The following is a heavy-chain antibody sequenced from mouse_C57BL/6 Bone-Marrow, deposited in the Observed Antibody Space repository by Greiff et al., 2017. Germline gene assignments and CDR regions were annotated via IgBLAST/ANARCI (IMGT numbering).Heavy chain of an antibody. V-gene: IGHV5-6*01. Sequence: VQLKESGGDLVKPGGSLKLSCAASGFTFSSYGMSWVRQTPDKRLEWVATISSGGSYTYTPDSVKGRFTISRDNAKHTLYLQMSSLKSEDTAMYYCARHSYYGSSSWFAYWGQGTLVTVSA. CDR3: ARHSYYGSSSWFAY. CDR1: GFTFSSYG. D-gene: IGHD1-1*01. J-gene: IGHJ3*01. CDR2: ISSGGSYT.